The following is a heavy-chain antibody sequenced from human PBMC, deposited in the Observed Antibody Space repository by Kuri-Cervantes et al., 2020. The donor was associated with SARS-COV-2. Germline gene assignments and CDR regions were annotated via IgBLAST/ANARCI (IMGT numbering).Heavy chain of an antibody. CDR2: IIPKSDTA. CDR1: GCAFSSYS. Sequence: SSVKVSCKHSGCAFSSYSVNWVLQAPGQGLEWRGRIIPKSDTATYAQKFQGRVTFTADESSSTAYMEVNSLTSEDTAVYFCARSQGYCTATGYSWNWFDHWGQGTQVTVSS. CDR3: ARSQGYCTATGYSWNWFDH. V-gene: IGHV1-69*13. D-gene: IGHD2-8*02. J-gene: IGHJ5*02.